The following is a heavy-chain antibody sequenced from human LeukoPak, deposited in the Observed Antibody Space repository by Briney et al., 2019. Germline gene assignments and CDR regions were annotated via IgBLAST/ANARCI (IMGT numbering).Heavy chain of an antibody. V-gene: IGHV4-39*07. CDR2: IYYSGST. D-gene: IGHD3-3*02. J-gene: IGHJ4*02. Sequence: PSETLSLTCTVSGGSISSSSYYWGWIRQPPGKGLEWIGSIYYSGSTYYNPSLKSRVTISVDTSKNQFSLKLSSVTAADTAVYYWARVIFGVVIDWGQGTLVTVSS. CDR1: GGSISSSSYY. CDR3: ARVIFGVVID.